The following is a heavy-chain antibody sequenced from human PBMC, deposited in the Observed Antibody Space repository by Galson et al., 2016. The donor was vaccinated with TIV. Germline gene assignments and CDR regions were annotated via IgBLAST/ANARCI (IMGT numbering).Heavy chain of an antibody. V-gene: IGHV3-23*01. CDR2: ITGGGGSS. J-gene: IGHJ6*02. CDR3: AKVPSSGFSYYYGIDV. CDR1: GFTLSSYA. D-gene: IGHD6-19*01. Sequence: SLRLSCAASGFTLSSYALTWVRQAPGKGLEWVAAITGGGGSSYYADSVKGRFTISRDNSKKMLYLQLNSLRAEDTAVYYCAKVPSSGFSYYYGIDVWGQGTTVTVA.